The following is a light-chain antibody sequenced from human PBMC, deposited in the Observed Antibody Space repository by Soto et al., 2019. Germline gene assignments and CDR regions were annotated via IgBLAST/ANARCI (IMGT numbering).Light chain of an antibody. CDR2: YNN. CDR1: SCNIGNNY. Sequence: QSVLTQPPSVSAAPGQKVTISCSGSSCNIGNNYVSWYQQLPGTAPKPLIYYNNKRPSGMPDRLSCSKSATSATLGITGLHAGDAADYYCGTWDSSLSGPNWVFGGGTKLTVL. J-gene: IGLJ3*02. CDR3: GTWDSSLSGPNWV. V-gene: IGLV1-51*01.